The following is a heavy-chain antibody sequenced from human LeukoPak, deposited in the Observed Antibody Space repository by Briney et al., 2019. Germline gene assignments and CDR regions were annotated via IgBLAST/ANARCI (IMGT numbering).Heavy chain of an antibody. J-gene: IGHJ4*02. D-gene: IGHD5-24*01. V-gene: IGHV4-4*07. CDR2: ISITGST. Sequence: SETLSLTCTVSGGSITTHYWSWIRQPAGKGLEWIGRISITGSTNYNPSLKSRVTMSIDTSNNRFSLRLSSVTAADTAVYYCAREVEMATQFDYWGQGALVTVSS. CDR1: GGSITTHY. CDR3: AREVEMATQFDY.